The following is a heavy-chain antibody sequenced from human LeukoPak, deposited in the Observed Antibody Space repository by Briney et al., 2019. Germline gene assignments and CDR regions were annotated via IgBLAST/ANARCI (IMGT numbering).Heavy chain of an antibody. D-gene: IGHD2-2*01. V-gene: IGHV7-4-1*02. CDR1: GYTFTSHA. CDR2: INTNTGNP. J-gene: IGHJ4*02. CDR3: AKQGPGHCGSTSCYGVDY. Sequence: ASVKVSCKASGYTFTSHAMNWVRQPPGQGLEWMGWINTNTGNPTYAQGFTGRFVFSLDTSVSTAYLQISSLKAEDTAVYFCAKQGPGHCGSTSCYGVDYWGQGTLVTVSS.